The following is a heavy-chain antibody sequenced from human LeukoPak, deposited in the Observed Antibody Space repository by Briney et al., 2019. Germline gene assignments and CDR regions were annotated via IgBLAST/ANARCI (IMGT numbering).Heavy chain of an antibody. CDR3: ARGGIVGATTFDY. CDR1: GGSVSSGSYY. V-gene: IGHV4-61*01. CDR2: VYYSGST. D-gene: IGHD1-26*01. J-gene: IGHJ4*02. Sequence: SETLSLTCTVSGGSVSSGSYYWSWIRQSPGKGLEWIGNVYYSGSTNYSPSLKSRVTISLDTSKNQFSLKLSSATAADTAVYHCARGGIVGATTFDYWGQGTLVTVSS.